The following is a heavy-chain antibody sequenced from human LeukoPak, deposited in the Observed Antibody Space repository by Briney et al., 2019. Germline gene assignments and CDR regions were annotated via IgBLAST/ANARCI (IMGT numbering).Heavy chain of an antibody. V-gene: IGHV1-8*02. J-gene: IGHJ4*02. CDR1: GYTFTSYD. CDR2: MNPNSGNT. Sequence: ASVKVPCKASGYTFTSYDINWVRQATGQGLEWMGWMNPNSGNTGYAQKFQGRVTMTRNTSISTAYMELSSLRAEDTALYYCAREETRITMLRGVTYFEYWGQGTLVTVSS. D-gene: IGHD3-10*01. CDR3: AREETRITMLRGVTYFEY.